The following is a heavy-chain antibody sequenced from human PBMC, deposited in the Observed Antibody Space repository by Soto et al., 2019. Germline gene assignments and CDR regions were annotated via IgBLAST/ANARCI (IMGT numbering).Heavy chain of an antibody. D-gene: IGHD6-13*01. CDR2: IWYDGSNK. V-gene: IGHV3-33*01. CDR3: ARDMPISAAGTGYGMDV. CDR1: GFTFSSYG. J-gene: IGHJ6*02. Sequence: GGAPRLSPAASGFTFSSYGMHRVRQAPGKGLEWVAVIWYDGSNKYYADSVKGRFTISRDNPKNTLYLQMNSLRAEDTAVYYCARDMPISAAGTGYGMDVWGQGTTVTVSS.